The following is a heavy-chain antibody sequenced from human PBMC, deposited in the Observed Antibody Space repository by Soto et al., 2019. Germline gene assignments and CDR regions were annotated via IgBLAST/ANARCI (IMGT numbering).Heavy chain of an antibody. CDR1: GFSLSNARMG. J-gene: IGHJ4*02. V-gene: IGHV2-26*01. Sequence: QVTLKESGPVLVKPTETLTLTCTVSGFSLSNARMGVSWIRQPPGKALEWLAHIFSNDEKSYSTSLKSRLTIAKNTSKSQLVLTMTIMYPVDTATYSWARNSGDYVIVSWGQGTLVTVSS. CDR2: IFSNDEK. CDR3: ARNSGDYVIVS. D-gene: IGHD4-17*01.